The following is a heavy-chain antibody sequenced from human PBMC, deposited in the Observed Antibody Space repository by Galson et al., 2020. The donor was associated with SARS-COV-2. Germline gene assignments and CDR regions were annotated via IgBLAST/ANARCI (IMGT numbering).Heavy chain of an antibody. Sequence: SETLSLTCTVSGGSISSYYWSWIRQPPGKGLEWIGYIYYSGSTNYNPSLKSRVTISVDTSKNQFSLKLSSVTAADTAVYYCARRIPFTTGTTIHDYYYGMDGWGQGTTVTVSS. V-gene: IGHV4-59*08. CDR3: ARRIPFTTGTTIHDYYYGMDG. D-gene: IGHD1-1*01. CDR1: GGSISSYY. CDR2: IYYSGST. J-gene: IGHJ6*02.